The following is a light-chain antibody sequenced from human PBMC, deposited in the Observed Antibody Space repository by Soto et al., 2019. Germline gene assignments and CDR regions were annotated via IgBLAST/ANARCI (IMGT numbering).Light chain of an antibody. CDR1: QSINSE. V-gene: IGKV3-15*01. CDR3: QQGHNWPLT. CDR2: GAS. Sequence: EIVMTQSPATLSLSPGERAALSCRASQSINSELAWYQQKPGQPPRLLIYGASTRATGVPARFTGSESGSEFTLTXSGLQSEDFAVYYCQQGHNWPLTFGQGTRLEI. J-gene: IGKJ2*01.